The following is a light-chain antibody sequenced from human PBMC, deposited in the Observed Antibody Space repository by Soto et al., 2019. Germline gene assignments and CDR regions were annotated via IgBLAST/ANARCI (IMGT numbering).Light chain of an antibody. CDR3: LQDYNYPRT. CDR2: ATS. Sequence: AIQMTQSPSSLSASVGDRVTITCRASQGIRDDLGWYQQKPGKAPKLLIYATSSLQSGVPSRFSGSGSGTDFTLTISSMQPEDFATYYCLQDYNYPRTFGQGTKVEIK. CDR1: QGIRDD. V-gene: IGKV1-6*01. J-gene: IGKJ1*01.